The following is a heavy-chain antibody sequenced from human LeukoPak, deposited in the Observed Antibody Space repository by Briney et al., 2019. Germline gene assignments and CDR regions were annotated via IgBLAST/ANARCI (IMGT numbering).Heavy chain of an antibody. CDR1: RFTFSTYT. CDR3: ARTLRDHDAFDI. CDR2: IDLSSTYI. Sequence: GSLRLSCSASRFTFSTYTMNWVRQAPGRGLEWISSIDLSSTYIYYADSVKGRFTISRDNAQNSLYLQLNSLKAEDTAVYYCARTLRDHDAFDIWGQGTMVTVSS. V-gene: IGHV3-21*01. D-gene: IGHD3-10*01. J-gene: IGHJ3*02.